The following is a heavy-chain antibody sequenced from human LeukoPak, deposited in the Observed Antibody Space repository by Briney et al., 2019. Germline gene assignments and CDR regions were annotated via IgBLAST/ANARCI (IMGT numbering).Heavy chain of an antibody. J-gene: IGHJ6*02. Sequence: PGGSLRLSCAASEFTFSGYWMNWVRQAPGKGLEWISHISSSGNTIYSADSVKGRFTISRDNAKNSVYLQMNNLRAEDTAVYYCARVTQWLVESAICNGMDVWGQGTTVTVSS. CDR2: ISSSGNTI. V-gene: IGHV3-48*04. CDR3: ARVTQWLVESAICNGMDV. CDR1: EFTFSGYW. D-gene: IGHD6-19*01.